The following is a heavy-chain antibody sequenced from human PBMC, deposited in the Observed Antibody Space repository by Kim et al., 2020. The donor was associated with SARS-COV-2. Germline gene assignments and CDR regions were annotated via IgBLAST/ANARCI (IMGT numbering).Heavy chain of an antibody. CDR1: GFTFSSYG. Sequence: GGSLRLSCAASGFTFSSYGMHWVRQAPGKGLEWVAAISYDGSNKYYADSVKGRFTISRDNTKNTLYLQMNSLRAEDTAVYYCAKGTYCDYVFFDYWGQGTLVTVSS. CDR3: AKGTYCDYVFFDY. V-gene: IGHV3-30*18. J-gene: IGHJ4*02. D-gene: IGHD4-17*01. CDR2: ISYDGSNK.